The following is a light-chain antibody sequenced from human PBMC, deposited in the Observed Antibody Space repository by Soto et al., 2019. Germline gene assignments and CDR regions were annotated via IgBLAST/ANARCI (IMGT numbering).Light chain of an antibody. CDR2: GAS. J-gene: IGKJ1*01. Sequence: EIVLTQSPGTLSLSPGERATLSCRASQSVSSSYLAWYQQKPSQAPRLLIYGASSKATGIPDRFSESGSGTDFILTISRLEPEDFAVYYCQQYGSSPQTFGQGTKVDIK. CDR3: QQYGSSPQT. CDR1: QSVSSSY. V-gene: IGKV3-20*01.